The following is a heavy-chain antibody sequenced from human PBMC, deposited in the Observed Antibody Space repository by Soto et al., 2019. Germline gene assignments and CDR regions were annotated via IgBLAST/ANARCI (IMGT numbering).Heavy chain of an antibody. V-gene: IGHV2-5*01. Sequence: SGPTLVNPTQTLTLPCTFSGFSHSTSGVGVGWIRQPPGKALEWLALIYWNDDKRYSPSLKSRLTITKDTSKNQVVLTMTNMDPVDTATYYCAHRLSSSWPRTFDYWGQGTLVTVSS. D-gene: IGHD6-13*01. CDR3: AHRLSSSWPRTFDY. J-gene: IGHJ4*02. CDR2: IYWNDDK. CDR1: GFSHSTSGVG.